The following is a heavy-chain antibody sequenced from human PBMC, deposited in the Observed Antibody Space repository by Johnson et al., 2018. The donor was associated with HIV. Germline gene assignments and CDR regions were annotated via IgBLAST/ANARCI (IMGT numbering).Heavy chain of an antibody. CDR1: GFTFSNHG. D-gene: IGHD6-19*01. J-gene: IGHJ3*02. CDR2: IWYDGSNT. Sequence: QVQVVESGGGLVQPGGSLRLSCAASGFTFSNHGMHWVRQAPGKGLEWVAFIWYDGSNTYYGDSVKGRFTIPRDNSRNTLFLQMNSLRAEDTAGYYCAKDSGYSSGWYAGEFDIWGQGTMVTVSS. V-gene: IGHV3-30*02. CDR3: AKDSGYSSGWYAGEFDI.